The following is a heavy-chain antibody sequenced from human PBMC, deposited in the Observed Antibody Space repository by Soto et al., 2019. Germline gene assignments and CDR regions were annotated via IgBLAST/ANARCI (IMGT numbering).Heavy chain of an antibody. CDR2: IIPIFGTA. CDR3: ARDRDYYGSGSYGYYYYGMDV. V-gene: IGHV1-69*06. J-gene: IGHJ6*02. Sequence: ASVKVSCKASGGTFSSYAISWVRQAPGQGLEWMGGIIPIFGTANYAQKFQGRVTITADKSTSTAYMELSSLRSEDTAVYYCARDRDYYGSGSYGYYYYGMDVWGQGTTVTVSS. D-gene: IGHD3-10*01. CDR1: GGTFSSYA.